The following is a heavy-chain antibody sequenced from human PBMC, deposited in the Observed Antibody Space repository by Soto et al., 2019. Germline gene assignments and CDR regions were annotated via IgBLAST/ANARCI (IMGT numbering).Heavy chain of an antibody. V-gene: IGHV4-39*01. D-gene: IGHD3-3*02. CDR3: ASPKIAFYNWCDP. CDR2: IYYSGST. CDR1: GGSISSSSYY. Sequence: QLQLQESGPGLVKPSETLSLTCTVSGGSISSSSYYWGWIRQPPGKGLEWIGSIYYSGSTYYNPSLKSRITISVDTSKNQFTLKLSSVTAEDTAVYYCASPKIAFYNWCDPWGQGTLVTVSS. J-gene: IGHJ5*02.